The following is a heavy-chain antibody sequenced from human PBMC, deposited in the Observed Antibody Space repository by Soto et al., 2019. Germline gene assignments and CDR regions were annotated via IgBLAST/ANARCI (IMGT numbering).Heavy chain of an antibody. Sequence: PSETLSLPCTFCGGSLSTYYWTWIRQSPGKGLEWIGYVYFSGNTNYNPSLKSRVTISIDTSKNHFSLRLASVTAADTAFYYCGSVRPSGYVLSWGQGTLVTVSS. CDR3: GSVRPSGYVLS. J-gene: IGHJ5*02. V-gene: IGHV4-59*01. CDR1: GGSLSTYY. D-gene: IGHD6-25*01. CDR2: VYFSGNT.